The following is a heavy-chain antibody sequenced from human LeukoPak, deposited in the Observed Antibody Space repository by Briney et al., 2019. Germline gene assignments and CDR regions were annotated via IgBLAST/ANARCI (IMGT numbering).Heavy chain of an antibody. Sequence: SETLSLTCAVYGGSFSGYYWSWIRQPPGKGLEWIGEINHSGSTNYNPSLKSRVTISVDTSKNQFSLKLSSVTAADTAVYYCARVLLGLTVRIDYWGQGTLVTVSS. D-gene: IGHD3-10*01. CDR2: INHSGST. J-gene: IGHJ4*02. V-gene: IGHV4-34*01. CDR3: ARVLLGLTVRIDY. CDR1: GGSFSGYY.